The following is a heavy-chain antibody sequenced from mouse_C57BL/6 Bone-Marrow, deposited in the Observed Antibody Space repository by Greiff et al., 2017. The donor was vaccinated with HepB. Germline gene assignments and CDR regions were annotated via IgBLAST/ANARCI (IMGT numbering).Heavy chain of an antibody. J-gene: IGHJ2*01. CDR3: ARHYGSSYGYFDY. CDR2: ISSGGSYT. CDR1: GFTFSSYG. V-gene: IGHV5-6*01. Sequence: EVQVVESGGDLVKPGGSLKLSCAASGFTFSSYGMSWVRQTPDKRLDWVATISSGGSYTYSPDSVKGRFTISRDNAKNTLYLQMSSLKSEDTAMYYCARHYGSSYGYFDYWGQGTTLTVSS. D-gene: IGHD1-1*01.